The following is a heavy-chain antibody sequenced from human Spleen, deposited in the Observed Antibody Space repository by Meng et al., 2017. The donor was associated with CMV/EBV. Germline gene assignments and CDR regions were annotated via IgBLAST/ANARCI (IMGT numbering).Heavy chain of an antibody. V-gene: IGHV3-48*03. CDR3: ARDNLGDH. Sequence: GESLKISCAASGFTLSSYEMNWVRQATGKGLEWVSYISGSDSSKYYADSVKGRFTISRDNAKNLLYLQMNSLRVEDTAIYYCARDNLGDHWGQGTLVTVSS. J-gene: IGHJ4*02. CDR1: GFTLSSYE. D-gene: IGHD3-16*01. CDR2: ISGSDSSK.